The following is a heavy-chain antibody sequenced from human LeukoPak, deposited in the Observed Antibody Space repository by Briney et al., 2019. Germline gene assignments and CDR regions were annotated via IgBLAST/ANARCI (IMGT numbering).Heavy chain of an antibody. D-gene: IGHD4-17*01. CDR1: GYTFTGYY. V-gene: IGHV1-2*02. Sequence: ASVKVSCKASGYTFTGYYMHWVRQAPGQGLEWMGWINPNSGGTNYAQKFQGRVTMTRDTSISTAYMELSRLRSDDTAVYYCARDPFGTVTNDYWGQGTLVTVSS. CDR2: INPNSGGT. J-gene: IGHJ4*02. CDR3: ARDPFGTVTNDY.